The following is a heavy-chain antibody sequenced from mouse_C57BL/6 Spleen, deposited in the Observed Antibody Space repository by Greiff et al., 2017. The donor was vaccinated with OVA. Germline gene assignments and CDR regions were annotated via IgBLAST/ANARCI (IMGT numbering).Heavy chain of an antibody. D-gene: IGHD1-1*01. CDR1: GFSLSTFGMG. CDR2: IWWDDDK. J-gene: IGHJ2*01. CDR3: ARMDYYGSSYPFYFDY. V-gene: IGHV8-8*01. Sequence: QVTLKECGPGILQPSQTLSLTCSFSGFSLSTFGMGVGWIRQPSGKGLEWLAHIWWDDDKYYNPALKSRLRISKDTSQNQVFLKIANVDTADTAPYYCARMDYYGSSYPFYFDYWGQGTTLTVSS.